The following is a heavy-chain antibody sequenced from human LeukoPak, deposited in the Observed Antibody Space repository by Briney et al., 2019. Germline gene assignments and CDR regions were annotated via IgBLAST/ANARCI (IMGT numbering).Heavy chain of an antibody. CDR1: GFTFDDYA. CDR3: AKGVDTAMVTTFDY. D-gene: IGHD5-18*01. V-gene: IGHV3-9*01. CDR2: ISWNSGSI. J-gene: IGHJ4*02. Sequence: PGRSLRLSCAASGFTFDDYAMHWVRQAPGKGLEWVSGISWNSGSIGYADSVKGRFTISRDNAKNFLYPQMNSLRAEDTALYYCAKGVDTAMVTTFDYWGQGTLVTVSS.